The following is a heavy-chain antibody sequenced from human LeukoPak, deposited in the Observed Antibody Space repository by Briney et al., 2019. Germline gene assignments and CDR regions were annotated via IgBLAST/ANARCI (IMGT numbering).Heavy chain of an antibody. CDR1: GFTFSSYG. CDR3: AKDPRSGLRPGDY. Sequence: PGGSLRLSCAASGFTFSSYGMSWVRQAPGKGLEWVSAISGSGGSTYYADSVKGRFTISRDNSKNTLYLQMNSLRAEDTAVYYCAKDPRSGLRPGDYWGQGTLVTVSS. CDR2: ISGSGGST. D-gene: IGHD4-17*01. V-gene: IGHV3-23*01. J-gene: IGHJ4*02.